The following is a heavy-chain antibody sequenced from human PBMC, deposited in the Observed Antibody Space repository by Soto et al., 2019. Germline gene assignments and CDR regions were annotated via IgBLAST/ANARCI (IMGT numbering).Heavy chain of an antibody. Sequence: PGGSLRLSCAASGFTFSSYAMSWVRQAPGKGLEWVSAISGSGSSTYYADSVKGRFTISRDNSKNTLYLQMNSLRAEDTAVYYCGTSCRAGEDYGMDVWGQGTTVTVSS. CDR3: GTSCRAGEDYGMDV. D-gene: IGHD3-10*01. J-gene: IGHJ6*02. V-gene: IGHV3-23*01. CDR2: ISGSGSST. CDR1: GFTFSSYA.